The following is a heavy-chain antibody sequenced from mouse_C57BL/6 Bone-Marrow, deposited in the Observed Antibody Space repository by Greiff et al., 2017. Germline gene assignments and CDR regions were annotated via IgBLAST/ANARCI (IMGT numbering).Heavy chain of an antibody. D-gene: IGHD1-1*01. CDR3: ARGGVVANFDY. CDR1: GYSITSGYD. Sequence: LQESGPGMVKPSQSLSLTCTVTGYSITSGYDWHWIRHFPGNKLEWMGYISYSGSTNYNPSLKSRISITHDTSKNHFFLKLNSVTTEDTATYCCARGGVVANFDYWGQGTTLTVSS. V-gene: IGHV3-1*01. J-gene: IGHJ2*01. CDR2: ISYSGST.